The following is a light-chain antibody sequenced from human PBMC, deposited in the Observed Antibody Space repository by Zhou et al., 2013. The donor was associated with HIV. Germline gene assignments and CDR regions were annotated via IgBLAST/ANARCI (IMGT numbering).Light chain of an antibody. V-gene: IGKV1-17*01. CDR1: QDIRSD. CDR3: FQHNTYPWM. Sequence: DIQLTQSPSSLSASVGDRVTISCRASQDIRSDLAWYQQKPGKAPHRLIFAASSLQSGVPSRFSGSGSGTYFTLTISSLQPEDFATYYCFQHNTYPWMFGQGTRV. CDR2: AAS. J-gene: IGKJ1*01.